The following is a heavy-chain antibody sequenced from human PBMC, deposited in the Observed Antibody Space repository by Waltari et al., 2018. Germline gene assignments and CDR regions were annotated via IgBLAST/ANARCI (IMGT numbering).Heavy chain of an antibody. Sequence: QVPLQESGSGLVKPSETLSLTCTVSGRPISSSSYYWGRIRQPPGKGLEWIGSIYYSGSTYYNPSLKSRFTISVNTSKNQFSLKLSSVTTADTAVYYCARHLYSSGWYFEYWGQGTLVTVSS. V-gene: IGHV4-39*01. CDR3: ARHLYSSGWYFEY. J-gene: IGHJ4*02. D-gene: IGHD6-19*01. CDR1: GRPISSSSYY. CDR2: IYYSGST.